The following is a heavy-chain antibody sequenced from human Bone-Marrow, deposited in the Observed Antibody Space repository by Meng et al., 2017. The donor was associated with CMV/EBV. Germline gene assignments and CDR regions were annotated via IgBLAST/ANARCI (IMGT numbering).Heavy chain of an antibody. V-gene: IGHV4-59*01. D-gene: IGHD6-19*01. Sequence: SEPLSLPCSVSGGSFSDYYWTWIRQPPGKGLEWIGYIYGSGSTNYNPSLKSRVTISVDTSNRHFSLKLSSVTATDTAVYYCAREQWLAHYFDYWGQGALVTVSS. J-gene: IGHJ4*02. CDR2: IYGSGST. CDR3: AREQWLAHYFDY. CDR1: GGSFSDYY.